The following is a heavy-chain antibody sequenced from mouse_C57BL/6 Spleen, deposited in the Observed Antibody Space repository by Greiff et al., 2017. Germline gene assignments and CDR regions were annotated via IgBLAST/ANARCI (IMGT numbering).Heavy chain of an antibody. CDR1: GFSLTSYG. V-gene: IGHV2-2*01. D-gene: IGHD1-1*01. CDR2: IWSGGST. CDR3: ARSRFITTVVATDYFDY. Sequence: VQLVESGPGLVQPSHSLSITCTVSGFSLTSYGVHWVRQSPGKGLAWLGVIWSGGSTDYNAAFISRLSISKDNSKSQVFFKMNSLQADDTAIYYCARSRFITTVVATDYFDYWGQGTTLTVSS. J-gene: IGHJ2*01.